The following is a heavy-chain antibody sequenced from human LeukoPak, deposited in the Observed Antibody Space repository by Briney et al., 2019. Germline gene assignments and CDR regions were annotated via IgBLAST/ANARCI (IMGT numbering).Heavy chain of an antibody. CDR2: IYYSGIT. V-gene: IGHV4-39*01. Sequence: SETLSLTCTVSGGSISSSSYYWGWIRQPPGKGLEWIGTIYYSGITYYNPSLKSRVTISVDTSKNQFSLKLSSVTAADTAVYYCARQGYDSSASPTFFDFWGQGTLVTVSS. J-gene: IGHJ4*02. D-gene: IGHD3-22*01. CDR3: ARQGYDSSASPTFFDF. CDR1: GGSISSSSYY.